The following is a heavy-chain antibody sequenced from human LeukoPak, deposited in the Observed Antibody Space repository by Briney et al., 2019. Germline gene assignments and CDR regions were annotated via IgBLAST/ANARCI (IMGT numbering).Heavy chain of an antibody. D-gene: IGHD2-21*01. J-gene: IGHJ5*02. CDR3: VRDGSDYNNWFDP. CDR2: INGDGSST. V-gene: IGHV3-74*01. Sequence: GGSLRLSCEASAFTFSSYWMSWVRQAPGKGLVWVSRINGDGSSTSYGDSVKGRFTISRDNANNSLYLQMNNLRAEDTAVYYCVRDGSDYNNWFDPWGQGTLVTVSS. CDR1: AFTFSSYW.